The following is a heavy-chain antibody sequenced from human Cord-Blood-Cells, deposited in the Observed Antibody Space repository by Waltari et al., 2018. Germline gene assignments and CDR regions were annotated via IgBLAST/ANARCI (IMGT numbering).Heavy chain of an antibody. CDR1: GFTFSSYG. CDR3: AKDSESGSYFGDYYYYYGMDV. J-gene: IGHJ6*02. CDR2: IRYDGSNK. V-gene: IGHV3-30*02. Sequence: QVQLVESGGGVVQPGGSLRLPCAASGFTFSSYGMHWVRQAPGKGLEWVAFIRYDGSNKYYADSVKGRFTISRDNSKNTLYLQMNSLRAEDTAVYYCAKDSESGSYFGDYYYYYGMDVWGQGTTVTVSS. D-gene: IGHD1-26*01.